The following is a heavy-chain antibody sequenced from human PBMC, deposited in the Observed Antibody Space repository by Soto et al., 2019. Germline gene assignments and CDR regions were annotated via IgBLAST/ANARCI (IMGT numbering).Heavy chain of an antibody. V-gene: IGHV3-23*01. CDR2: IRGSGGRT. J-gene: IGHJ1*01. D-gene: IGHD4-17*01. Sequence: EVQLLESGGGLVQPGGSLRLSCAASGFTFSSYAMSWVRQAPGKGLEWVSDIRGSGGRTYYADSVNGRFTISRDNSKNTLYLQMNSLRAEDTAVYYCAKTPYSVTHVYGYFQHWGQGTLVTVSS. CDR1: GFTFSSYA. CDR3: AKTPYSVTHVYGYFQH.